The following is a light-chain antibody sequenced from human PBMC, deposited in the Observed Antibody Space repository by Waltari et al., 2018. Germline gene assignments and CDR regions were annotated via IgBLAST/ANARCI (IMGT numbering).Light chain of an antibody. V-gene: IGKV2-30*01. CDR3: MQGTLRPWT. Sequence: DVVLTQSPLSLPVTLGQPASISCRSSQSLLSSDGNTYFNWFQQRPGQSPRRLVYKVSNRDSGGPDRFSGSGSGTIFTLRISRVEAEDVGVYYCMQGTLRPWTFGQGTKVEIK. J-gene: IGKJ1*01. CDR1: QSLLSSDGNTY. CDR2: KVS.